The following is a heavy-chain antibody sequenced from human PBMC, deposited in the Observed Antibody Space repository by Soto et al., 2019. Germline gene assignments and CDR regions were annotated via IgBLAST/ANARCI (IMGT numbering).Heavy chain of an antibody. J-gene: IGHJ4*02. Sequence: QVQLQESGPGLVKPSQTLSLTCTVSGGSISSGGYYWSWIRQHPGKGLEWIGYIYYSGSTYYNPSFKSRVTMSVDTSTNPFSLRLSSVTAADTAVYYCAREGGIVGATAADYWGQGTLVTVSS. D-gene: IGHD1-26*01. CDR2: IYYSGST. CDR3: AREGGIVGATAADY. CDR1: GGSISSGGYY. V-gene: IGHV4-31*03.